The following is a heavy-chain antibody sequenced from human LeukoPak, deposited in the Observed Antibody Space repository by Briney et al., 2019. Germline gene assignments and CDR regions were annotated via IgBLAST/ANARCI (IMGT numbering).Heavy chain of an antibody. J-gene: IGHJ6*03. CDR2: IIPIFGTA. Sequence: GASVKVSCKASGGTFSSYAISWVRQAPGQGLEWMGGIIPIFGTANYAQKFQGRVTITADKSTSTAYMELSSLRSEDTAVYYCARAGSRRMWVNYYMDVWGKGTTVTVSS. V-gene: IGHV1-69*06. CDR1: GGTFSSYA. CDR3: ARAGSRRMWVNYYMDV. D-gene: IGHD1-14*01.